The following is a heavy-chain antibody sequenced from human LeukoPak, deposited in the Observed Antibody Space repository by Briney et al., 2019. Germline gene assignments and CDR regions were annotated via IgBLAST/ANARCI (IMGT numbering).Heavy chain of an antibody. CDR2: ISSSGSTI. J-gene: IGHJ4*02. D-gene: IGHD3-22*01. Sequence: PGGSLRLSCAASGFTFNDYYMSWIRQAPGKGLEGVSYISSSGSTIYYADSVKGRFTISRDNAKNTLYLQMNSLRVEDSAVYFCSTDGDNRYYYDSTGYPPLDYWGQGTLVTVSS. CDR1: GFTFNDYY. V-gene: IGHV3-11*04. CDR3: STDGDNRYYYDSTGYPPLDY.